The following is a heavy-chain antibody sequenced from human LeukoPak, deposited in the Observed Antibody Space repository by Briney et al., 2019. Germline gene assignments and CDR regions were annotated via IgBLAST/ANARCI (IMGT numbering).Heavy chain of an antibody. Sequence: GGSLRLSCAASGFTFRSYGMHWVRQAPGKGLEWVAVIWYDGSNKYYADSVKGRFTISRDNSKNTLYLQMNNLRAEDTAVYYCARDSSGWYGYYYYGMDVWGQGTTVTVSS. CDR3: ARDSSGWYGYYYYGMDV. CDR1: GFTFRSYG. V-gene: IGHV3-33*01. CDR2: IWYDGSNK. J-gene: IGHJ6*02. D-gene: IGHD6-19*01.